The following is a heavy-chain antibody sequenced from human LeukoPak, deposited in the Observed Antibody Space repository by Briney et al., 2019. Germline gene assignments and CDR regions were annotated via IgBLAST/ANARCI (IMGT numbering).Heavy chain of an antibody. CDR1: GGSISSGGYS. D-gene: IGHD4-23*01. V-gene: IGHV4-30-2*05. CDR3: ARGVNTVVTPRAIDY. J-gene: IGHJ4*02. CDR2: IYYSGST. Sequence: PSETLSLTCAVSGGSISSGGYSWSWIRQPPGKGLEWIGYIYYSGSTYYNPSLKSRVTISVDTSKNQFSLKLSSVTAADTAVYYCARGVNTVVTPRAIDYWGQGTLVTVSS.